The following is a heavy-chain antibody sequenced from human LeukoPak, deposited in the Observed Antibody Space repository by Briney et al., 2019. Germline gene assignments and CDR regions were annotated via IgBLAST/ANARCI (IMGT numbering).Heavy chain of an antibody. CDR2: ISPDGSEK. J-gene: IGHJ4*02. V-gene: IGHV3-7*04. CDR1: GFTFTTYW. D-gene: IGHD6-13*01. Sequence: GGSLRLSCAASGFTFTTYWMSWVRQAPGKGLEWVAKISPDGSEKYYVDSVKGRFTISRENAKNSLDNQIGSLRADDTAVYYFARGGSSRFGQWGQGTLVTVSS. CDR3: ARGGSSRFGQ.